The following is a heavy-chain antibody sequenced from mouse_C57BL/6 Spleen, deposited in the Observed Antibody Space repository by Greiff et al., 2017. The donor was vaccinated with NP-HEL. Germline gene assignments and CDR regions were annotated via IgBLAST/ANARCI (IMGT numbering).Heavy chain of an antibody. J-gene: IGHJ4*01. D-gene: IGHD1-1*01. CDR2: INPSTGGT. Sequence: VQLQQSGPELVKPGASVKISCKASGYSFTGYYMNWVKQSPEKSLEWIGEINPSTGGTTYNQKFNAKATLTVDKSSSTAYMQLKSLTSEDSAVYYCANRIYYYGSSYVEDAMDYWGQGTSVTVSS. CDR1: GYSFTGYY. V-gene: IGHV1-42*01. CDR3: ANRIYYYGSSYVEDAMDY.